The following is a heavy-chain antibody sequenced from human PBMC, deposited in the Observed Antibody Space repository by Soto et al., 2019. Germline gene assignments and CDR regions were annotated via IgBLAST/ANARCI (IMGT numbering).Heavy chain of an antibody. CDR3: ASSPIGVAASYYYGMDV. Sequence: VASVKVSCKASGGTFSSYAISWVRQAPGQGLEWMGGIIPIFGTANYAQKFQGRVTITADKSTSTAYMELSSLRSKDTAVYYCASSPIGVAASYYYGMDVWGQGTTVTVSS. V-gene: IGHV1-69*06. D-gene: IGHD2-15*01. CDR1: GGTFSSYA. CDR2: IIPIFGTA. J-gene: IGHJ6*02.